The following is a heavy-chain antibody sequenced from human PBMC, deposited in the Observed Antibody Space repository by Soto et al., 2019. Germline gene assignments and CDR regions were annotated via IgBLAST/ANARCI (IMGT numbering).Heavy chain of an antibody. Sequence: SETLSLTCTVSGGSICSYYGSWIRQSPGKGLEWIGYVCYSSGSTKYNPSLKSRVTISVDTSKNQFSLKLSSVTAADTAVYYCARRRGPGSYAMVHWFDPWGQGTLVTVSS. CDR3: ARRRGPGSYAMVHWFDP. CDR2: VCYSSGST. D-gene: IGHD3-10*01. J-gene: IGHJ5*02. CDR1: GGSICSYY. V-gene: IGHV4-59*01.